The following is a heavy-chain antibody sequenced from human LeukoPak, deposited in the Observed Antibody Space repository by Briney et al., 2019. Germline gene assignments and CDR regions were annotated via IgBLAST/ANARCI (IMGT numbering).Heavy chain of an antibody. Sequence: KFQGRVTITRDTSASTAYMELSSLRSEDTAVYYCARASYGYKGFDYWGQGTLVTVSS. V-gene: IGHV1-3*01. CDR3: ARASYGYKGFDY. J-gene: IGHJ4*02. D-gene: IGHD5-18*01.